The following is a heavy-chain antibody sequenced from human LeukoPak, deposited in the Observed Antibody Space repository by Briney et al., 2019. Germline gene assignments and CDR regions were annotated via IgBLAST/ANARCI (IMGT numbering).Heavy chain of an antibody. CDR3: ARAHSSGNMWLEPDC. V-gene: IGHV3-30-3*01. CDR2: ISYDGGNK. D-gene: IGHD1-14*01. Sequence: GGPLRLSCAASGFTFNNYAMHGLRQATGKALEEVGVISYDGGNKSDADSVKGRFTISGDNSKITQYLQINSLRAEDTAVYYCARAHSSGNMWLEPDCWGQGTLVSDSS. J-gene: IGHJ4*02. CDR1: GFTFNNYA.